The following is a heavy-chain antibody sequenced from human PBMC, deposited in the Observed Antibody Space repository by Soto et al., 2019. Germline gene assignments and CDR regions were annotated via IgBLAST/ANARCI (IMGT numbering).Heavy chain of an antibody. CDR1: GYTFTSYY. J-gene: IGHJ3*02. Sequence: ASVKVSCKASGYTFTSYYMHCVRQAPGQGLEWMGIINPSGGSTSYAQKFQGRVTMTRDTSTSTVYMELSSLRSEDTAVYYCASGMWYSGSYHGYAFDIWGQGTMVTVSS. CDR3: ASGMWYSGSYHGYAFDI. CDR2: INPSGGST. D-gene: IGHD1-26*01. V-gene: IGHV1-46*01.